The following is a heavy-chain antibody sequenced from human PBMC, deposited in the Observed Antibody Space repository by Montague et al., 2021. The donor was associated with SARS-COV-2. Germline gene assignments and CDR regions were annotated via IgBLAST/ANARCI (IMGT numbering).Heavy chain of an antibody. CDR1: GFTLSSYC. CDR3: ARYYVSWNYGFDL. CDR2: INSDGSNT. J-gene: IGHJ3*01. Sequence: SLRLSCAASGFTLSSYCMHWVRQAPGKGLVWVSRINSDGSNTNYADSVKGRFTISRDNAKNTLYLQMISLRAEDTAVYYCARYYVSWNYGFDLWGQGAMVTVSS. D-gene: IGHD3-16*01. V-gene: IGHV3-74*01.